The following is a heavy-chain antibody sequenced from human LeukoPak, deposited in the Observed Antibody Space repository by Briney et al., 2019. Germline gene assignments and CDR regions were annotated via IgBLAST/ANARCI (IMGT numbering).Heavy chain of an antibody. CDR3: ARSYSGSAPHFDS. V-gene: IGHV1-2*02. D-gene: IGHD5-12*01. CDR1: GYSFTAYY. Sequence: ASVKVSCKASGYSFTAYYMYWVRQAPGQGLEWMGWINPISGATKYAQKFQDRVTVTRDTSISTAYMELSSLRSDDAVVYYCARSYSGSAPHFDSWGQGTLVTVSS. CDR2: INPISGAT. J-gene: IGHJ4*02.